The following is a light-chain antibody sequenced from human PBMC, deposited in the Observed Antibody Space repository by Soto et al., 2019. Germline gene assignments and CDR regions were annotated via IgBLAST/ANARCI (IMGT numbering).Light chain of an antibody. Sequence: DIKMTQSPSSVSASVGDRVTITCRASQGISNSLAWYQQKPGKAPKLLIFAASSLQSGVPSRFGGSGSGTDFTLTIDSLQPEDFATYFCQQANSFPITFGQGTLLEIK. CDR3: QQANSFPIT. J-gene: IGKJ5*01. CDR1: QGISNS. V-gene: IGKV1D-12*01. CDR2: AAS.